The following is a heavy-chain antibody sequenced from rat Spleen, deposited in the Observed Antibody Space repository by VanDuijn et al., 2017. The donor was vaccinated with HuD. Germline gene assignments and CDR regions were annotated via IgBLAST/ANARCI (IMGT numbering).Heavy chain of an antibody. CDR2: ISYDGSST. CDR3: ARREQLGGYFDY. J-gene: IGHJ2*01. D-gene: IGHD1-10*01. CDR1: GFTFSSFP. V-gene: IGHV5-7*01. Sequence: EVQLVESGGGLVQPGRSLKLSCAASGFTFSSFPMAWVRQAPKKGLEWVATISYDGSSTYYRDSVKGRFTISRDNAKNTQYLQMDSLRSEDTATYYCARREQLGGYFDYWGQGVMVTVSS.